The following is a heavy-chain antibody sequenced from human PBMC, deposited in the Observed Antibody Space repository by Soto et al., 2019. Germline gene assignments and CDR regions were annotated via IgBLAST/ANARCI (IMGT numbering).Heavy chain of an antibody. Sequence: ASVKVSCKASGYTFTDYAMNWVRQAPGQRPEWMGWINAGNGDLKYSQNFQGRVTITRDASASTAYMELRSLTSEDTAVYFCARGRWSVSKANYYFDYWVQGTLVTVSS. V-gene: IGHV1-3*01. CDR1: GYTFTDYA. CDR3: ARGRWSVSKANYYFDY. CDR2: INAGNGDL. D-gene: IGHD6-13*01. J-gene: IGHJ4*02.